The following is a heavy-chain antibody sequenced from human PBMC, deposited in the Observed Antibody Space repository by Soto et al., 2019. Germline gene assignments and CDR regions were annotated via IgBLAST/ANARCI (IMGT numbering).Heavy chain of an antibody. J-gene: IGHJ5*02. D-gene: IGHD3-3*01. CDR2: MNPNSGNT. V-gene: IGHV1-8*01. CDR1: GYTFTSYD. CDR3: ARGITIFGVVDP. Sequence: QVQLVQSGAEVKKPGASVKVSCKASGYTFTSYDINWVRQATGQGLEWMGWMNPNSGNTGYAQKFQGRGTMTGNTAISTASMALSSLRSEETAMYYCARGITIFGVVDPGGQGNLVSVSS.